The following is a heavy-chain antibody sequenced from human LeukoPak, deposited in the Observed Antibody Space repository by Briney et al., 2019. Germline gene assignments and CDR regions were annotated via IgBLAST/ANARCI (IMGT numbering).Heavy chain of an antibody. Sequence: ASVKVACKASGYTFTGYYMHWVRQAPGQGLEWMGWINPNSGGTNYAQKFQGRVTMTRDTSISTAYMELSRLRSDDTAVYYCARERRRLVGFAPWGQGTLVTVSS. J-gene: IGHJ5*02. CDR3: ARERRRLVGFAP. V-gene: IGHV1-2*02. CDR1: GYTFTGYY. CDR2: INPNSGGT.